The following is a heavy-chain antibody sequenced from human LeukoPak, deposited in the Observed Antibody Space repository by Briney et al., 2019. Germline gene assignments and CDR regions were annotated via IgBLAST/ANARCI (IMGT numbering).Heavy chain of an antibody. D-gene: IGHD2-2*01. J-gene: IGHJ2*01. CDR2: IYHSGST. Sequence: PSETLSLTCAVSGGSISSGGYSWSWIRQPPGKGLEWIGYIYHSGSTYYNPSLKSRVTISVDRSKNQFSLKLSSVTAADTAVYYCARGIVVVPAVNWYFDLWGRGTLVTVSS. V-gene: IGHV4-30-2*01. CDR1: GGSISSGGYS. CDR3: ARGIVVVPAVNWYFDL.